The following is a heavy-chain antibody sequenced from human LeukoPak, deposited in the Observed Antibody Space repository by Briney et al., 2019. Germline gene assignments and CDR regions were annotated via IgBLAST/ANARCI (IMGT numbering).Heavy chain of an antibody. CDR2: IYYSGST. V-gene: IGHV4-39*01. CDR1: GGSISSSSYY. CDR3: ARGDICGGDCYSRHFDY. Sequence: SETLSLTCTVSGGSISSSSYYWGWIRQPPGKGLEWIGSIYYSGSTYYNPSLKSRVTISVDTSKNQFSLKLSSVTAADTAVYYCARGDICGGDCYSRHFDYWGQGTLVTVSS. J-gene: IGHJ4*02. D-gene: IGHD2-21*02.